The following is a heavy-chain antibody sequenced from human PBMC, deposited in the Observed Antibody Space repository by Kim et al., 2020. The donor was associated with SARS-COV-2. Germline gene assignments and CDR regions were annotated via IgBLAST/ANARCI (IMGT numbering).Heavy chain of an antibody. Sequence: TCYADSVKGRFTISRDNSKNTLYLQMNSLRAEDTAVYYCARDAGYSGYDFWGQGTLVTVSS. D-gene: IGHD5-12*01. J-gene: IGHJ4*02. CDR2: T. V-gene: IGHV3-53*01. CDR3: ARDAGYSGYDF.